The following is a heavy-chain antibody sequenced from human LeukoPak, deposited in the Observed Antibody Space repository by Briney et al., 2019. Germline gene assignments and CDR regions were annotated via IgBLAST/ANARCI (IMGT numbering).Heavy chain of an antibody. CDR3: ARVAERGNSVDY. J-gene: IGHJ4*02. V-gene: IGHV3-74*01. CDR2: INTDETYT. D-gene: IGHD4-23*01. Sequence: GGSLRLSCAASGFTLSSYSMNWVRQAPGKWLEWVSRINTDETYTRYADSVKGRFTISRDNAKNTLHLQMNSLRAEDTAVYYCARVAERGNSVDYWGQGNLVTVSS. CDR1: GFTLSSYS.